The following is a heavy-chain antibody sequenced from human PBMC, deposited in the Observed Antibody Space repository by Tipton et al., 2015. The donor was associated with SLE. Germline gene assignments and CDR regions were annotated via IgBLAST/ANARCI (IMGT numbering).Heavy chain of an antibody. V-gene: IGHV3-33*08. CDR1: GFTFSSYG. CDR2: IWYDGSNK. CDR3: ARQLSYYYGMDV. Sequence: RSLRLSCAASGFTFSSYGMHWVRQAPGKGLEWVAVIWYDGSNKYYADSVKGRFTISRDNSKNTLYLQMNSLRAEDTAVYYCARQLSYYYGMDVWGQGTTVTVSS. J-gene: IGHJ6*02. D-gene: IGHD6-6*01.